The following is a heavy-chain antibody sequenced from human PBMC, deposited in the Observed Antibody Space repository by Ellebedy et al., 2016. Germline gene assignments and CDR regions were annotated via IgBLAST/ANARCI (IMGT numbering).Heavy chain of an antibody. V-gene: IGHV4-31*03. CDR3: ARGSYDSSGYYLDY. CDR2: IYYSGST. J-gene: IGHJ4*02. CDR1: GGSISSGGYH. D-gene: IGHD3-22*01. Sequence: LRLSCTVSGGSISSGGYHWSWIRQHPGKGLEWIGYIYYSGSTYYNPSLKSRVTISVDTSKNQFSLKLSSVTAADTAVYYCARGSYDSSGYYLDYWGQGTLVTVPS.